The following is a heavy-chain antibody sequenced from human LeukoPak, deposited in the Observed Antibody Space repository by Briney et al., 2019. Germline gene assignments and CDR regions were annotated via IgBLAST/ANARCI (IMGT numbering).Heavy chain of an antibody. J-gene: IGHJ4*02. D-gene: IGHD1-26*01. V-gene: IGHV3-30*18. CDR3: AKETGRWELE. CDR2: ISNDGSNK. Sequence: GGSLRLSCAASGFTFSSYGIHWVRQAPGKGLEWVAVISNDGSNKYYADSVKGRFTISRDNSKNTLYLQMNSLSAEDTAVYYCAKETGRWELEWGQGTLVTVSS. CDR1: GFTFSSYG.